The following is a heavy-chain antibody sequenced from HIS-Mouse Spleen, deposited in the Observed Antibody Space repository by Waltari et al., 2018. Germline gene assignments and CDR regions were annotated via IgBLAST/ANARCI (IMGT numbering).Heavy chain of an antibody. D-gene: IGHD5-18*01. V-gene: IGHV5-51*01. CDR3: ARQVRGYSYGYYFDY. CDR2: IYPGDSDT. J-gene: IGHJ4*02. CDR1: GYSFTSYW. Sequence: EVQLVQSGAEVKKPGESLKISCKGSGYSFTSYWHGWVRPIPGKGMEWMGIIYPGDSDTRYSPSFQGQVTISADKSISTAYLQWSSLKASDTAMYYCARQVRGYSYGYYFDYWGQGTLVTVSS.